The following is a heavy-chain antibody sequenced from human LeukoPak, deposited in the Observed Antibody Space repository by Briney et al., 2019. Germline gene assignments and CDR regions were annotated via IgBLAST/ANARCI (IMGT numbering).Heavy chain of an antibody. V-gene: IGHV4-59*01. D-gene: IGHD6-13*01. CDR2: IYYSGST. J-gene: IGHJ4*02. Sequence: SETLSLTCTVSGGSISSYYWSWIRQPPGKGPEWIGYIYYSGSTNYNPSLKSRVTISVDTSKNQFSLKLSSVTAADTAVYYCARERSSWYNYWGQGTLVTVSS. CDR3: ARERSSWYNY. CDR1: GGSISSYY.